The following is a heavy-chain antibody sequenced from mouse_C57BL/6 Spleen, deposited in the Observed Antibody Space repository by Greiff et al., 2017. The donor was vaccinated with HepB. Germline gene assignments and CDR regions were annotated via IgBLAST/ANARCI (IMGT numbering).Heavy chain of an antibody. CDR2: IRNKANNHAT. CDR3: TRAYYYGSSLAWFAY. Sequence: EVQLVESGGGLVQPGGSMKLSCAASGFTFSDAWMDWVRQSPEKGLEWVAEIRNKANNHATYYAESVKGRFTISRDDSKSSVYLQMNSLRAEDTGIYYCTRAYYYGSSLAWFAYWGQGTLVTVSA. D-gene: IGHD1-1*01. CDR1: GFTFSDAW. J-gene: IGHJ3*01. V-gene: IGHV6-6*01.